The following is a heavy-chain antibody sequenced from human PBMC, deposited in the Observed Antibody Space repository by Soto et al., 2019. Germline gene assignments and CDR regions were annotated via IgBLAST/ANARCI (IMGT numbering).Heavy chain of an antibody. V-gene: IGHV1-2*04. D-gene: IGHD6-25*01. CDR3: ARVVKEQRLSAAFDI. J-gene: IGHJ3*02. Sequence: GASVKVSCKASGYTFTGYYMHWVRQAPGQGLEWMGWINPNSGGTNYAQKFQGWVTMTRDTSISTAYMELSRLRSDDTAVYYCARVVKEQRLSAAFDIWRQATLVTFS. CDR2: INPNSGGT. CDR1: GYTFTGYY.